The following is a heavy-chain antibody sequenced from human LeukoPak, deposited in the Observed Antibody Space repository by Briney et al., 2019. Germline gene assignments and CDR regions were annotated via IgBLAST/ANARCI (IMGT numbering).Heavy chain of an antibody. J-gene: IGHJ4*02. D-gene: IGHD3-3*01. CDR1: GFTFRDHW. Sequence: GGSLRLSCAASGFTFRDHWMHWVRQAPGKGLEWVGNINQDGSERYYVDPVKGRFTISRDNTRNSLYLQMNSLRAEDTAVYYCARGSSFGAYWGQGTLVTVSS. V-gene: IGHV3-7*03. CDR3: ARGSSFGAY. CDR2: INQDGSER.